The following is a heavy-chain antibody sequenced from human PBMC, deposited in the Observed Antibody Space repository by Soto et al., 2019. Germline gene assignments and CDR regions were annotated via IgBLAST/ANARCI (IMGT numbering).Heavy chain of an antibody. CDR3: VKDDRILGRRYFDL. J-gene: IGHJ2*01. D-gene: IGHD2-15*01. CDR1: GFTFSSYA. V-gene: IGHV3-23*01. Sequence: LSCAASGFTFSSYAMTWVRQAPGKGLEWVSSISFSDGGTYYADSVKGRLTISRDNSKNTLFLQMNSLRVEDTAVYYCVKDDRILGRRYFDLWGRGTLVTVSS. CDR2: ISFSDGGT.